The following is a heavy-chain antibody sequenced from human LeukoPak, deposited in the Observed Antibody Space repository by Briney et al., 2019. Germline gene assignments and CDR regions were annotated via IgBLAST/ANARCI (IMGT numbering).Heavy chain of an antibody. CDR2: IYTSGST. V-gene: IGHV4-4*07. D-gene: IGHD3-10*01. CDR1: GGSISSYY. CDR3: ARDLLWFGESTINWFDP. Sequence: SETLSLTCTVSGGSISSYYWSWIRQPAGKGLEWIGRIYTSGSTNYNPSLKSRVTMSVDTSKNQFSLKLSSVTAADTAVYYCARDLLWFGESTINWFDPWGQGTLVTASS. J-gene: IGHJ5*02.